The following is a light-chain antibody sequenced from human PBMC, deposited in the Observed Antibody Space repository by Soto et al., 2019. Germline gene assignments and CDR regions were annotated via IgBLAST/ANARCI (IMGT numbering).Light chain of an antibody. CDR3: QQSYRAPRT. CDR1: QSISSY. V-gene: IGKV1-39*01. Sequence: DIQMTQSPSSLSASVGDRVTITCRASQSISSYLNWYQQKPGKAPKLLIYSVFSLQSGVPSRFSGSGSGTDFTLTISSLQPEYFATYSCQQSYRAPRTFGQGTKV. J-gene: IGKJ1*01. CDR2: SVF.